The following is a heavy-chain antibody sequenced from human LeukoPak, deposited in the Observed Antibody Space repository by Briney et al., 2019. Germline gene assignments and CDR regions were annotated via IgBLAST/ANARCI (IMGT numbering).Heavy chain of an antibody. CDR1: GYTFSTYG. D-gene: IGHD3-16*01. CDR2: ISVYNGNI. Sequence: ASVKVSCKASGYTFSTYGINWVRQAPGQGLEWMGWISVYNGNINYAQKLQGRVTTTIDTSTRTAYMELRSLRSDDTAVYYCARGNAWDRSRDWFDPWGQGTLVTVSS. V-gene: IGHV1-18*01. J-gene: IGHJ5*02. CDR3: ARGNAWDRSRDWFDP.